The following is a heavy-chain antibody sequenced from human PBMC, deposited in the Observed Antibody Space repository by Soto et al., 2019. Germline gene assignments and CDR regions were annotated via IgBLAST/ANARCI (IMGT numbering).Heavy chain of an antibody. Sequence: GGSLRLSCAASGFTFDDYAMHWVRQAPGKGLEWVSGISWNSGSIGYADSVKGRFTISRDNAKNSLYLQMNSLRAEDTALYYCAKGMSTGYDSSGYSPWGQGTLVTVSS. CDR2: ISWNSGSI. CDR1: GFTFDDYA. J-gene: IGHJ5*02. D-gene: IGHD3-22*01. CDR3: AKGMSTGYDSSGYSP. V-gene: IGHV3-9*01.